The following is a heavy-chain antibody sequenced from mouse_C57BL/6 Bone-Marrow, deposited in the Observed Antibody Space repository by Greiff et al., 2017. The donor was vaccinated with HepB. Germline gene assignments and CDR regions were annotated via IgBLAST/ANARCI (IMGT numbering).Heavy chain of an antibody. CDR1: GFTFSSYG. CDR2: ISSGGSYN. CDR3: ASPIYYYGSSYHYCYFDV. D-gene: IGHD1-1*01. Sequence: EVQLQESGGDLVKPGGSLKLSCAASGFTFSSYGMSWVRQTPDKRLEWVATISSGGSYNYYPDSVKGRFTISRDNAKNNLYLQMSSLKSEDTAMYYCASPIYYYGSSYHYCYFDVWGTGTTVTVSS. V-gene: IGHV5-6*01. J-gene: IGHJ1*03.